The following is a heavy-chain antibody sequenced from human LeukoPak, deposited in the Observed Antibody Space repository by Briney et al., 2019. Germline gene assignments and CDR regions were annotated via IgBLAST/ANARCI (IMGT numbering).Heavy chain of an antibody. CDR1: GGSISSYY. CDR3: ARDGAYGSGSYNHWFDP. Sequence: SETLSLTCTVSGGSISSYYWSWIRQPPGKGLEWIGYIYYSGSTNYNPSLKSRVTISVDTSKNQFSLKLSSVTAADTAVYYCARDGAYGSGSYNHWFDPWGQGTLVTVSS. D-gene: IGHD3-10*01. J-gene: IGHJ5*02. CDR2: IYYSGST. V-gene: IGHV4-59*01.